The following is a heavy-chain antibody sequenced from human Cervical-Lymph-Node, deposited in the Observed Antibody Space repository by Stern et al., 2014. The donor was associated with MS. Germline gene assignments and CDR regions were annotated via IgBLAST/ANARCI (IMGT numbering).Heavy chain of an antibody. CDR2: ISFDLNDK. CDR1: GFAFSNFG. Sequence: VQLVESGGGVVQPGRSLRLSCAASGFAFSNFGMHWVRQAPGKGLEWVAIISFDLNDKKYADSVKGRFTISRDNSKNTVYLQMSSLRAEDTAMYYCAKGRTVAGKGVGAFDIWGQGTMVAVSS. J-gene: IGHJ3*02. CDR3: AKGRTVAGKGVGAFDI. D-gene: IGHD6-19*01. V-gene: IGHV3-30*18.